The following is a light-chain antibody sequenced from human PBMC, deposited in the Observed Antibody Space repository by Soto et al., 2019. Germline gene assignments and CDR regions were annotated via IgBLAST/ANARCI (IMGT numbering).Light chain of an antibody. J-gene: IGKJ4*01. CDR3: QQYNGSVLT. CDR1: QIVSSNY. CDR2: GAS. Sequence: VLTQSPCTLSSSPGESVTLSCRASQIVSSNYFAWYQQKSGQAPRLLIFGASNRATGIPERFSGSGSGIDFTLTISGLEPEDFAVYYCQQYNGSVLTFGGGTKVDI. V-gene: IGKV3-20*01.